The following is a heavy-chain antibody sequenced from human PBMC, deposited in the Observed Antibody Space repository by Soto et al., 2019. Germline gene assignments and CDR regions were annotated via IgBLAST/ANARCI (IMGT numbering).Heavy chain of an antibody. J-gene: IGHJ6*02. Sequence: PSETLSLTCTVSGGSISSGGYYWSWIRQHPGKGLEWIGYIYYSGSTYYNPSLKSRLTISVDTSKNQFSLKLSSVTAADTAVYYCARDNPSNTAMDHGYYYGMDVWGQGTTVTVSS. D-gene: IGHD5-18*01. CDR3: ARDNPSNTAMDHGYYYGMDV. CDR2: IYYSGST. V-gene: IGHV4-31*03. CDR1: GGSISSGGYY.